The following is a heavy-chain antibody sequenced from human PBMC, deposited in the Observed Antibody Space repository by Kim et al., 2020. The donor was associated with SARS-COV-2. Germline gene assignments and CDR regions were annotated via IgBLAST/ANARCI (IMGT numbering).Heavy chain of an antibody. V-gene: IGHV3-23*01. D-gene: IGHD6-13*01. Sequence: GKRRFTISRDNSKTTLYLQMTSLRAEDTAVYYCAKGPVGSSWYSLSFADYWGQGTLVTVSS. J-gene: IGHJ4*02. CDR3: AKGPVGSSWYSLSFADY.